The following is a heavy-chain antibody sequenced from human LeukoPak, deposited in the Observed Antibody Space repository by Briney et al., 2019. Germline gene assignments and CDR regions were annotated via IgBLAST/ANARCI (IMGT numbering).Heavy chain of an antibody. CDR2: INHSGST. CDR1: GGSISSSSYY. D-gene: IGHD3-10*01. Sequence: PSETLSLTCTVSGGSISSSSYYWGWIRQPPGKGLEWIGEINHSGSTNYNPSLKSRVTISVDRSKNQFSLKLSSVTAADTAVYYCARVRYYGSGSYYTFDYWGQGTLVTVSS. CDR3: ARVRYYGSGSYYTFDY. V-gene: IGHV4-39*07. J-gene: IGHJ4*02.